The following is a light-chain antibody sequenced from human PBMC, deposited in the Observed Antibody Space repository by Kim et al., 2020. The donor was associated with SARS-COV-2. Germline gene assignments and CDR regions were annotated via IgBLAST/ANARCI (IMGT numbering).Light chain of an antibody. V-gene: IGKV1-5*03. CDR2: KAS. Sequence: DIQMTQSPSTLSASVGDRVTITCRASQSISTWLAWYQQKPGKAPKLLIYKASSLQSGVPSRFSGSRSGTEFTLTISSLQPDDFATYYCQQYNTHWTFGQGTKVDIK. CDR3: QQYNTHWT. J-gene: IGKJ1*01. CDR1: QSISTW.